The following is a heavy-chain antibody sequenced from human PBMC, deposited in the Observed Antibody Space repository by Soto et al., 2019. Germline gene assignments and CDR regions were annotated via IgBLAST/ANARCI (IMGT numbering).Heavy chain of an antibody. Sequence: SETLSLTCTVSGGSISSYYWSWIRQPPGKGLEWIGYIYYSGSTNYNPSLKSRVTISVDTSKNQFSLKLSSVTAADTAVYYCARRLHDSSGEDAFDIWGQGTMVTV. D-gene: IGHD3-22*01. CDR1: GGSISSYY. J-gene: IGHJ3*02. CDR3: ARRLHDSSGEDAFDI. CDR2: IYYSGST. V-gene: IGHV4-59*01.